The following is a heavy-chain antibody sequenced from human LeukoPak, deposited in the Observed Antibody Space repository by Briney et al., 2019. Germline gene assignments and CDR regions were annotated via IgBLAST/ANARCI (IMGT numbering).Heavy chain of an antibody. J-gene: IGHJ4*02. D-gene: IGHD4-23*01. CDR3: ARWEGRWPYYFDY. Sequence: SETLSLTCTVSGGSISSSSYYWGWIRQPPGGGLEWIGSFYYSGNTYYNPSLKSRVTISVDTSKNQFSLKLSSVTAADTAVYYCARWEGRWPYYFDYWGQGTLVTVSS. CDR2: FYYSGNT. V-gene: IGHV4-39*07. CDR1: GGSISSSSYY.